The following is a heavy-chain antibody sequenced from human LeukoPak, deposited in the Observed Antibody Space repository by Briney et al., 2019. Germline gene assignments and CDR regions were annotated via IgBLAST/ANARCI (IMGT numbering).Heavy chain of an antibody. CDR1: GFTFSNAW. D-gene: IGHD2-21*02. V-gene: IGHV3-15*01. CDR3: TTDLTQGLVVVTAEFY. J-gene: IGHJ4*02. Sequence: PGGSLRLSCAASGFTFSNAWMSWVRQAPGKGLEWVGRIKSKTDGGTTDYAAPVKGRFTISRDDSKNTLYLQMNSLKTEDTAVYYCTTDLTQGLVVVTAEFYWGQGTLVTVSS. CDR2: IKSKTDGGTT.